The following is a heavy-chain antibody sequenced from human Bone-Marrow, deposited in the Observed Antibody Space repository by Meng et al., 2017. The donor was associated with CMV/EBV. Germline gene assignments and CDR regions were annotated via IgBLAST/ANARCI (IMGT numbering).Heavy chain of an antibody. D-gene: IGHD1-1*01. J-gene: IGHJ3*02. Sequence: GSLRLSCTVSGGTISSYYWSWIRQPPGKGLEWTGYIYYSGSTNYNPSLKSRVTISVDTSKNQFSLKLSSVTAADTAVYYWAGVGISNDAFDIWGQGTMVTVSS. V-gene: IGHV4-59*01. CDR3: AGVGISNDAFDI. CDR1: GGTISSYY. CDR2: IYYSGST.